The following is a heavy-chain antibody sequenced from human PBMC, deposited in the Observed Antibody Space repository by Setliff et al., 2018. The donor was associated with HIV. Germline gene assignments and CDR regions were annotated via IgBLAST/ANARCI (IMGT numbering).Heavy chain of an antibody. D-gene: IGHD3-22*01. J-gene: IGHJ4*02. CDR2: IYYSGST. CDR1: GGSINNYY. Sequence: LSLTCTVSGGSINNYYWSWIRQPPGKGLEWIGFIYYSGSTNYNPSLKSRVTISVDTSTNQFSLKLNSVTAADTAVYYCARVSAGKDYYDSSGYYYRFDYWGQGTLVTVS. CDR3: ARVSAGKDYYDSSGYYYRFDY. V-gene: IGHV4-59*01.